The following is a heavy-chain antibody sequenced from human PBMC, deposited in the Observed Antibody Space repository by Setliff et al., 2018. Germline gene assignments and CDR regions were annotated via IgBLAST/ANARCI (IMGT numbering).Heavy chain of an antibody. CDR3: ARQSRTGAFDI. CDR1: GFTFDDYG. CDR2: INWNSVNT. J-gene: IGHJ3*02. Sequence: ETLRLSCAASGFTFDDYGMVWLRHVPGKGLEYVSTINWNSVNTAYAVSVEGRFTISRDNAKNALYLQMNSLRAEDTALYYCARQSRTGAFDIWGPGTLVTVSS. V-gene: IGHV3-20*04.